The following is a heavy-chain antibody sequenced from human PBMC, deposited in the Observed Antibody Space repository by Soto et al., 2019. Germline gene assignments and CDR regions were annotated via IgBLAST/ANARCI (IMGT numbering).Heavy chain of an antibody. D-gene: IGHD4-17*01. CDR3: ARAYGDYARGHYTDV. CDR1: GGSFSGYY. CDR2: INHSGST. Sequence: QVQLQQWGAGLLKPSETLSLTCAVYGGSFSGYYWSWIRQPPGKGLEWIGEINHSGSTNYNPSLKSRVTISVDTSKNQFSLKLSSVTAADTAVYYCARAYGDYARGHYTDVWGKGTTVTVSS. J-gene: IGHJ6*03. V-gene: IGHV4-34*01.